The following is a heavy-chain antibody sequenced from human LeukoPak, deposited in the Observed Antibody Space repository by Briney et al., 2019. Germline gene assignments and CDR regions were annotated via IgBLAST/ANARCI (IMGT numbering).Heavy chain of an antibody. J-gene: IGHJ6*02. CDR2: ISSSGSTI. CDR1: GSTFSDYY. V-gene: IGHV3-11*01. D-gene: IGHD4-17*01. Sequence: GGSLRLSCAASGSTFSDYYMSWIRQAPGKGLEWVSYISSSGSTIYYADSVKGRFTISRDNAKNSLYLQMNSLRAEDTAVYYCARDLDYGDYGGYYGMDVWGQGTTVTVSS. CDR3: ARDLDYGDYGGYYGMDV.